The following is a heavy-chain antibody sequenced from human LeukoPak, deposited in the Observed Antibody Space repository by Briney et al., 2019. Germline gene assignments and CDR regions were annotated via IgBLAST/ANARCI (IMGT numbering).Heavy chain of an antibody. CDR3: ARHLSRNGNWFDP. Sequence: SETLSLTCAVYGGSFSGYYWSWIRQPPGKGLEWIGSIYYSGSTYYNPSLKSRVTISVDTSKNQFSLKLSSVTAADTAVYYCARHLSRNGNWFDPWGQGTLVTVSS. J-gene: IGHJ5*02. CDR1: GGSFSGYY. V-gene: IGHV4-34*01. CDR2: IYYSGST. D-gene: IGHD5-24*01.